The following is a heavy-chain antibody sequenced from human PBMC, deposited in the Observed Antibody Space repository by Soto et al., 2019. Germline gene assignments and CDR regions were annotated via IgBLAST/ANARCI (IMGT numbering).Heavy chain of an antibody. CDR1: GFSLSNPRMG. V-gene: IGHV2-26*01. D-gene: IGHD1-26*01. Sequence: QVTLKASGPVLVKPTAHLTLTCTVSGFSLSNPRMGVSWIRQPPGKALEWLAHIFSNDEKSYNTSLRSRVTISKDTSKSQVVLTMTNMDPVDTATYYCARHYRWSYYSRALDYWGQGTLVTVSS. CDR3: ARHYRWSYYSRALDY. CDR2: IFSNDEK. J-gene: IGHJ4*02.